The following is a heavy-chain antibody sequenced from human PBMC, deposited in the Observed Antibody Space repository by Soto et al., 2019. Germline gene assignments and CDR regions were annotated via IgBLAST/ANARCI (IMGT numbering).Heavy chain of an antibody. V-gene: IGHV4-31*03. CDR1: GGSISSGGYY. Sequence: QVQLQESGLGLVKPSQTLSLTCTVSGGSISSGGYYWYWIRQHPGKGREWIGYIYYSGTTYYNPSLKSRVTISVDTSKNQFSLKLSSVTAADTAVYYCAASCVACGGFNYYGMDVWGQGTTVTVSS. D-gene: IGHD2-21*01. J-gene: IGHJ6*02. CDR2: IYYSGTT. CDR3: AASCVACGGFNYYGMDV.